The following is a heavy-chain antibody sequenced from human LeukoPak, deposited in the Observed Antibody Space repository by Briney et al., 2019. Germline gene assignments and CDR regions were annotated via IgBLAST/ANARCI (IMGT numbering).Heavy chain of an antibody. Sequence: GGSLRLSCEVSGITFSNFAMALVRQAPGKVLEWVSLITGTSGRTYYAASVKGRFIISRDNSKNTLYLQMNSLRAEDTAVYYSMRGYKGDYWGQGTLVTVSS. CDR2: ITGTSGRT. V-gene: IGHV3-23*01. J-gene: IGHJ4*02. CDR1: GITFSNFA. CDR3: MRGYKGDY. D-gene: IGHD5-18*01.